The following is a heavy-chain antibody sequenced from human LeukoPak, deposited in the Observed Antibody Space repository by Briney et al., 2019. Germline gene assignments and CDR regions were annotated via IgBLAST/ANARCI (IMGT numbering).Heavy chain of an antibody. CDR1: GFTFSSYW. CDR2: IKQDGSEK. J-gene: IGHJ4*02. D-gene: IGHD5-12*01. V-gene: IGHV3-7*01. Sequence: PGGSLRLSCAASGFTFSSYWMSWVRQAPGKGLEWVANIKQDGSEKYYVDSVKGRFTISRDNAKNSLYLQMNSLRAEDTAVYYCARGNPFWDIVATTYFDYWGQGTLVTVSS. CDR3: ARGNPFWDIVATTYFDY.